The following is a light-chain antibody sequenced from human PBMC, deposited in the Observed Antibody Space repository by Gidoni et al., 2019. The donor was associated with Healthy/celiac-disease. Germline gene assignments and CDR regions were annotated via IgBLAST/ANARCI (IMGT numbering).Light chain of an antibody. Sequence: DIQMTQSPSSLSASVGDRVTITCRASQSISSYLNWYQQKPGKAPKLLIYAASSLQSGVPSRFSGSGAGTYFTLTISILQPEDFATYYCQQSYSTTWTFGQGTKVEIK. CDR2: AAS. V-gene: IGKV1-39*01. CDR3: QQSYSTTWT. J-gene: IGKJ1*01. CDR1: QSISSY.